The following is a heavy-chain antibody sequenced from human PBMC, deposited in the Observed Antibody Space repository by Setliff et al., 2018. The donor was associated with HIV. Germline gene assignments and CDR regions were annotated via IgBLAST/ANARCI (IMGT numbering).Heavy chain of an antibody. J-gene: IGHJ4*01. D-gene: IGHD2-15*01. V-gene: IGHV4-34*01. Sequence: NPSETLSLTCAVYGGSFSTYYWSWIRQSPGKRLEWLGEVNHSGGTNYNPSLKRRLIISSGASKNQFSLRLKSVTAADTAVYFCARRILRSAFDFWGHGTLVTVSS. CDR3: ARRILRSAFDF. CDR1: GGSFSTYY. CDR2: VNHSGGT.